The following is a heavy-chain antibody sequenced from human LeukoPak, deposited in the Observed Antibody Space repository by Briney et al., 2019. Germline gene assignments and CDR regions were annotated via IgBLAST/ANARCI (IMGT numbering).Heavy chain of an antibody. Sequence: SVKVSCKASGGTFSSYAISWVRQAPGQGLEWMGGIIPIFGTANYAQKFQGRVMITADESTSTAYMELSSLRSEDTAVYYCAPDFYCSGGSCSAPFDPWGQGTLVTVSS. CDR3: APDFYCSGGSCSAPFDP. J-gene: IGHJ5*02. CDR2: IIPIFGTA. V-gene: IGHV1-69*13. CDR1: GGTFSSYA. D-gene: IGHD2-15*01.